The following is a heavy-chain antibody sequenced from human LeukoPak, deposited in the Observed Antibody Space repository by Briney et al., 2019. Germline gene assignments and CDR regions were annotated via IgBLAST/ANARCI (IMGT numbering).Heavy chain of an antibody. J-gene: IGHJ4*02. CDR1: GFTFRSYA. Sequence: GGSLRLPCAASGFTFRSYAMSWVRQAPGKGLEWVSAISGSGGSTYYADSVKGRFTISRDNSKNTLYLQMNSLRAEDTAVYYCAKEKAVAGTLDYWGQGTLVTVSS. V-gene: IGHV3-23*01. CDR3: AKEKAVAGTLDY. CDR2: ISGSGGST. D-gene: IGHD6-19*01.